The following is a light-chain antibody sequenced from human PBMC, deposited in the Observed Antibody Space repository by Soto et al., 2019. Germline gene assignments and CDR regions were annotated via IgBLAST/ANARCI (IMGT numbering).Light chain of an antibody. CDR2: GAS. CDR1: QRVSNNY. J-gene: IGKJ4*01. Sequence: EIVLMQSPGTLSLSPGERATLSCRASQRVSNNYVAWYQQKPGQAPRLLIAGASSRATGIPDRFSGSGSGTDFTLTISRLEPEDFAVYYCQQYGSSPTLTFGGGTKVEIK. CDR3: QQYGSSPTLT. V-gene: IGKV3-20*01.